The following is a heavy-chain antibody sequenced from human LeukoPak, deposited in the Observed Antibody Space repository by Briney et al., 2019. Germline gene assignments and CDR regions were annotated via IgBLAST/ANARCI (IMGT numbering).Heavy chain of an antibody. CDR2: ISGDGGST. CDR3: AKDSVGADYYECDYGMDV. CDR1: GFTFDDYA. D-gene: IGHD3-22*01. J-gene: IGHJ6*02. Sequence: GGSLRLSCAASGFTFDDYAMHWVRQAPGKGLEWVSLISGDGGSTYYADSVKGRFTISRDNSKNSLYLQMNSLRTEDTALYYCAKDSVGADYYECDYGMDVWGQGTTVTVSS. V-gene: IGHV3-43*02.